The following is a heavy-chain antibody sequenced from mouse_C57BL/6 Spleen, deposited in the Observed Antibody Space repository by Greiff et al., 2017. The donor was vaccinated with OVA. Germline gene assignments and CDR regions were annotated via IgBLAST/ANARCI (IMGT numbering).Heavy chain of an antibody. V-gene: IGHV1-82*01. CDR1: GYAFSSSW. J-gene: IGHJ2*01. CDR2: IYPGDGDT. CDR3: ANQAPGYFDY. Sequence: QVQLQQSGPELVKPGASVKISCKASGYAFSSSWMNWVKQRPGKGLEWIGRIYPGDGDTNYNGKFKGKATLTADKSSSTAYMQLSSLTSEDSAVYFCANQAPGYFDYWGQGTTRTVSS.